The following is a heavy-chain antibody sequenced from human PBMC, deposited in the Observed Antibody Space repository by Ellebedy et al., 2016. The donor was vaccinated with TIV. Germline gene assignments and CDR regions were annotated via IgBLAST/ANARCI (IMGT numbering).Heavy chain of an antibody. Sequence: MPSETLSLTCTISGGSISSYYWSWIRQPPGKGLEWIGYISYSGSTNYNPSLKSRVTISVDTSKNQFSLKLSSVTAADTAVYYCARASIAVAGILFDYWGQGTLVTVSS. CDR1: GGSISSYY. J-gene: IGHJ4*02. CDR3: ARASIAVAGILFDY. CDR2: ISYSGST. V-gene: IGHV4-59*01. D-gene: IGHD6-19*01.